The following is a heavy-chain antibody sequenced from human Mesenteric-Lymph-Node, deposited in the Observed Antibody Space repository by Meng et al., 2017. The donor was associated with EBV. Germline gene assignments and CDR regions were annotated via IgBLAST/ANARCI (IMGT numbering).Heavy chain of an antibody. Sequence: QGDLPWSGPGLVKLSGPLSLTCAVSVDSFSNSHWWRWVRQPPGKGLEWIGEIYYTGSTNYNPSLKRRVSMSVDKSKNEFSLEVNSVTAADTAVYYCASGGVRDPSPPYWGQGALVTVSS. CDR1: VDSFSNSHW. CDR3: ASGGVRDPSPPY. V-gene: IGHV4-4*02. CDR2: IYYTGST. D-gene: IGHD3-16*01. J-gene: IGHJ1*01.